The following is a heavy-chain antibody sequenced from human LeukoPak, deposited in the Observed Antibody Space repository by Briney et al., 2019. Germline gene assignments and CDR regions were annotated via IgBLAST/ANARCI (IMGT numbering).Heavy chain of an antibody. Sequence: ASVKVSRKASAYTFTSYDINWVRQAPGQGLEWMGWMNPNSGNTGYAQKFQGIVTITRNTSISTAYMELSSLRSEDTAVYYCARGQEPLRDYWGQRTLVTVSS. CDR3: ARGQEPLRDY. CDR1: AYTFTSYD. J-gene: IGHJ4*02. CDR2: MNPNSGNT. V-gene: IGHV1-8*03.